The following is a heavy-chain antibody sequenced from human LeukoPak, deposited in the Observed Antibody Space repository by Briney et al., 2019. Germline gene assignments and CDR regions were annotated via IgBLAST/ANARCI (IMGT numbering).Heavy chain of an antibody. D-gene: IGHD6-19*01. J-gene: IGHJ4*02. V-gene: IGHV1-18*01. CDR1: GYTFTSYG. Sequence: ASAKVSCKASGYTFTSYGISWVRQAPGQGLEWMGWISAYNGNTNYAQKLQGRVTMTTDTSTSTAYMELRSLRSDDTAVYYCARDRGIAVAGNSDYWGQGTLVTVSS. CDR2: ISAYNGNT. CDR3: ARDRGIAVAGNSDY.